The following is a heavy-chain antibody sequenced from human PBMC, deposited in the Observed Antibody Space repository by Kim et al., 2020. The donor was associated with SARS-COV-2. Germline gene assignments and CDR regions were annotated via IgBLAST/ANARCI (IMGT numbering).Heavy chain of an antibody. CDR1: GFSVSTNF. V-gene: IGHV3-53*01. J-gene: IGHJ4*02. CDR2: FYTDGNI. CDR3: ARGGFGDLLNY. Sequence: GGSLRLSCAASGFSVSTNFMSWVRQAPGKGLEWVSVFYTDGNIYYAGSVKGRFTISKDSSKNTLFLQMNSLRADDTAVYYCARGGFGDLLNYWGQGTLVT. D-gene: IGHD3-10*01.